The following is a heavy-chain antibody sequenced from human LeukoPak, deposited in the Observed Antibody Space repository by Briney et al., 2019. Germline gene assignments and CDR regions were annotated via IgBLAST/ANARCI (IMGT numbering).Heavy chain of an antibody. J-gene: IGHJ4*02. CDR3: AKHTSIGKYCTNGVCSPFDY. CDR1: GFTLSSYA. D-gene: IGHD2-8*01. V-gene: IGHV3-23*01. Sequence: PGGSLRLSCAGSGFTLSSYAMSWVRQAPGQGLEWVSVISDSGDYTSYADSVRGRFTISRDNSRNTLYLQMISLRPEDTAVYYCAKHTSIGKYCTNGVCSPFDYWGQGTLVTVSS. CDR2: ISDSGDYT.